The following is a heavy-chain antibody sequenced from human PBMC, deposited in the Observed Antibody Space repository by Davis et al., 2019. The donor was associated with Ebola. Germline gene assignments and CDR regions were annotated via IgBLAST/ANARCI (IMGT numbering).Heavy chain of an antibody. CDR2: ISPSSGDV. Sequence: VSVKVSCKASGYTFISYDIIWVRQATGQGLEWMGWISPSSGDVGSAQKFQGRITVTSDTSTNTAYMELSSLTSEDTAVYYCANSGGSTWSGFIDYWGQGTLVTVSP. D-gene: IGHD6-13*01. J-gene: IGHJ4*02. V-gene: IGHV1-8*01. CDR3: ANSGGSTWSGFIDY. CDR1: GYTFISYD.